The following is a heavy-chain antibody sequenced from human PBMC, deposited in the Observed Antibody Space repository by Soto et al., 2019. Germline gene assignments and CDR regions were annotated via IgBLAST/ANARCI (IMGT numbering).Heavy chain of an antibody. D-gene: IGHD3-3*01. CDR2: IYYSGST. CDR1: GGSISSYY. J-gene: IGHJ5*02. Sequence: SETLSLTCTVSGGSISSYYWSWIRQPPGKGLEWIGYIYYSGSTNYNPSLKSRVTISVDTSKNQFSLKLSSVTAADTAVYYCAGVPDFWSGLNWFDPWGQGTLVTVSS. V-gene: IGHV4-59*08. CDR3: AGVPDFWSGLNWFDP.